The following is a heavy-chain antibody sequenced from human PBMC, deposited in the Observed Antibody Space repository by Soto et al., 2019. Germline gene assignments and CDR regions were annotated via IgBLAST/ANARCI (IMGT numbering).Heavy chain of an antibody. V-gene: IGHV4-31*03. J-gene: IGHJ4*02. Sequence: PSETLSLTCTVSGGSISSGGYYWSWIRQHPGKGLEWIGYIYYSGSTYYNPSLKSRVTISVDTSKNQFSLKLSSVTAADTAVYYCARDRGEYYDSSGYFDYWGQGTLVTVS. D-gene: IGHD3-22*01. CDR3: ARDRGEYYDSSGYFDY. CDR2: IYYSGST. CDR1: GGSISSGGYY.